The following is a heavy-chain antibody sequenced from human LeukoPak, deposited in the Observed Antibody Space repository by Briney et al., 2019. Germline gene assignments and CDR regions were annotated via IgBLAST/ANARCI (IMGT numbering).Heavy chain of an antibody. CDR2: IYYSGAT. J-gene: IGHJ3*02. CDR1: GGSISTYY. V-gene: IGHV4-59*01. Sequence: SETLSLTCTVSGGSISTYYWNWIRQPPGKGLEWIGYIYYSGATNYNPSLKSRVTISVDTSKNQFSLKLSSVTAADTAVYYCARHLRNAFDIWGQGTMVTVSS. CDR3: ARHLRNAFDI.